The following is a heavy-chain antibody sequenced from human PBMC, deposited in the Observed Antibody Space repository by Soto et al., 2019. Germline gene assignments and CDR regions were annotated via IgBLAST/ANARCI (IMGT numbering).Heavy chain of an antibody. J-gene: IGHJ5*02. CDR2: ISGGGITT. V-gene: IGHV3-23*01. Sequence: EVQLLESGGGLVQPGGSLRLSCAASGFTFSSYAMSWVRQAPGKGLEWVSSISGGGITTYYADSVKGRFTISRDNSKNTLYLQMSSLRAEDTALYYCARDQWFDPWGQGTLVTVSS. CDR3: ARDQWFDP. CDR1: GFTFSSYA.